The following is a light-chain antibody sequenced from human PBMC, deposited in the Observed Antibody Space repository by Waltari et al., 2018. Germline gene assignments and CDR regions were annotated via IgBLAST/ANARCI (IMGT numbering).Light chain of an antibody. Sequence: QLVLTQSPSASASLGASVKIPCTLSSAPSLYDIAWHQQHRERGPRFLMRLNSDGSHTKGDGIPDRFSGSSSGAERYLIISSLQYEDEADYYCQTWDPYIVVFGGGTKLTVL. CDR2: LNSDGSH. J-gene: IGLJ2*01. V-gene: IGLV4-69*01. CDR3: QTWDPYIVV. CDR1: SAPSLYD.